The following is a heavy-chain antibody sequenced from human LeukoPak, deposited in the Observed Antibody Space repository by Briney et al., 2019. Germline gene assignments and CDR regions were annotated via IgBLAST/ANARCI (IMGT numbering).Heavy chain of an antibody. V-gene: IGHV4-39*01. CDR3: SRHGGDFYDSSGHDY. J-gene: IGHJ4*02. Sequence: PSETLSLTCTVSGGYISSTSYYWGWIRHPPGNGLEWIVCIYYSGSTYYNPSLKSRVTISVDTSKNQFSLKLNSVTAADTAVYYCSRHGGDFYDSSGHDYWGQGTLVTVSS. CDR1: GGYISSTSYY. D-gene: IGHD3-22*01. CDR2: IYYSGST.